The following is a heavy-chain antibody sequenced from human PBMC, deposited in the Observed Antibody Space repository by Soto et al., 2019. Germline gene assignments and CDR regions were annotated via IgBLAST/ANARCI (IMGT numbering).Heavy chain of an antibody. CDR3: ARTITMVRGGNAFDI. CDR2: IIPIFGTA. V-gene: IGHV1-69*13. Sequence: SVKVSCKAPGGTFSSYAISWVRQAPGQGLEWMGGIIPIFGTANYAQKFQGRVTITADESTSTAYMELSSLRSEDTAVYYCARTITMVRGGNAFDIWGQGTMVTVS. J-gene: IGHJ3*02. D-gene: IGHD3-10*01. CDR1: GGTFSSYA.